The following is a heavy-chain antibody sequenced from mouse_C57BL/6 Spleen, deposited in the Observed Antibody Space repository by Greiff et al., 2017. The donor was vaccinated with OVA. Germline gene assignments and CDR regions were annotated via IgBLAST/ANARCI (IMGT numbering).Heavy chain of an antibody. CDR1: GFTFSDYG. V-gene: IGHV5-17*01. D-gene: IGHD4-1*01. J-gene: IGHJ1*03. Sequence: EVQVVESGGGLVKPGGSLKLSCAASGFTFSDYGMHWVRQAPEKGLEWVAYISSGSSTIYYADTVKGRFTISRDNAKNTLFLQMNSLRSEDTAMYNCERGNWDGDKDNWYIDVWGTGTTVTVSS. CDR3: ERGNWDGDKDNWYIDV. CDR2: ISSGSSTI.